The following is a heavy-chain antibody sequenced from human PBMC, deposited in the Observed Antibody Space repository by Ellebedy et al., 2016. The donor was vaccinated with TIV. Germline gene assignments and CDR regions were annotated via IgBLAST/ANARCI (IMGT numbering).Heavy chain of an antibody. CDR3: ARGCSSTSCSGDYYYGMTV. CDR2: INPNSGGT. V-gene: IGHV1-2*02. Sequence: ASMKVSCKASGYTFTGYYMHWVRQAPGQGLEWMGWINPNSGGTNYAQKFQGRVTMTRDTSITTAYMELSRLRSDDTAMYYCARGCSSTSCSGDYYYGMTVWGQGTTVTVSS. J-gene: IGHJ6*02. D-gene: IGHD2-2*01. CDR1: GYTFTGYY.